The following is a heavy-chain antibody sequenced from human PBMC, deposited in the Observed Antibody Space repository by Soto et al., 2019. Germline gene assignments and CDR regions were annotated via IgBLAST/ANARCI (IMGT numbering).Heavy chain of an antibody. Sequence: QVQLVQSGAEVKKPGASVKVSCKASGYAVTNFGISWVRQAPGQGLEWMGWISAYDGNINYAQNFQGRVTMTTDTSTSTAYIELRSLRSDHTSVYYCARGGTPIDYKGQGPLVTVS. CDR3: ARGGTPIDY. D-gene: IGHD3-16*01. CDR1: GYAVTNFG. V-gene: IGHV1-18*01. CDR2: ISAYDGNI. J-gene: IGHJ4*02.